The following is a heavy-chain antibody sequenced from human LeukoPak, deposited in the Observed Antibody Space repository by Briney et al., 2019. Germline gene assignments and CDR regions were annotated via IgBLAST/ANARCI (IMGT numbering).Heavy chain of an antibody. CDR3: AREAAAGTTSFDY. Sequence: ASVTVSFKASGYTFTGHYMHWVRQAPGQGLEWMGIINPSGGGTSYAQKFQGRVTMTRDTSTSTVYMELSSLRSEDTAVYYCAREAAAGTTSFDYWGQGTLVTVSS. CDR1: GYTFTGHY. V-gene: IGHV1-46*01. D-gene: IGHD6-13*01. J-gene: IGHJ4*02. CDR2: INPSGGGT.